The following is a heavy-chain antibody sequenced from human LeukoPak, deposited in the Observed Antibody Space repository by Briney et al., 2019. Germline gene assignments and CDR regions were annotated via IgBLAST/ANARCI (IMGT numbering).Heavy chain of an antibody. J-gene: IGHJ6*02. V-gene: IGHV1-18*01. Sequence: ASVKVSCKASGYTFTSYGISWVRQAPGQGLEWMGWISAYNGNTNYAQKLQGRVTMTIDTSTSTAYMELRSLRSDDTAVYYCARDYLDSNYDYNYYGMDVWGQGTTVTVSS. CDR3: ARDYLDSNYDYNYYGMDV. CDR1: GYTFTSYG. CDR2: ISAYNGNT. D-gene: IGHD4-11*01.